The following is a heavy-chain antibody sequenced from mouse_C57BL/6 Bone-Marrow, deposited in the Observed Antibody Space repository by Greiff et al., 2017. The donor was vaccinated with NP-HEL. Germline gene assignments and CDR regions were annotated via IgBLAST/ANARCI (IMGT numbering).Heavy chain of an antibody. V-gene: IGHV1-85*01. CDR3: ARSRRYYFDY. Sequence: VMLVESGPELVKPGASVKLSCKASGYTFTSYDINWVKQRLGQGLEWIGWIYPRDGSTKYNEKVKGKATLTVDTSSSTAYMELHSLTSEDSAVYFCARSRRYYFDYWGQGTTLTVSS. J-gene: IGHJ2*01. CDR2: IYPRDGST. CDR1: GYTFTSYD.